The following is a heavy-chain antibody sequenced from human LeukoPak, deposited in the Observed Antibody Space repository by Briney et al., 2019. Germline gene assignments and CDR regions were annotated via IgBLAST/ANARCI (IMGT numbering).Heavy chain of an antibody. CDR2: IVPIFGTA. CDR1: GGTFSSYS. Sequence: SVKVSCKASGGTFSSYSISWVRQAPGQGLEWMGGIVPIFGTADYAQKFQGRVTITADESTSTAYMELSSLRSEDTAVYYCARDRAAAGLNNWFDPWGQGTRVTVSS. J-gene: IGHJ5*02. V-gene: IGHV1-69*13. D-gene: IGHD6-13*01. CDR3: ARDRAAAGLNNWFDP.